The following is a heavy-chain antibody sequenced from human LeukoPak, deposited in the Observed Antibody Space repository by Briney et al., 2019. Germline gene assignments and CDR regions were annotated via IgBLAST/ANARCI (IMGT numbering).Heavy chain of an antibody. CDR1: GFTFSSYG. CDR2: IWYDESNK. J-gene: IGHJ4*02. V-gene: IGHV3-33*01. CDR3: ARDRIIVVPDYYFDY. Sequence: GGPLRLSCAASGFTFSSYGMHWVRQAPGKGLEWVAVIWYDESNKFYADSVKGRFTISRDNSKNTLYLQMNSLRAVDTAVYYCARDRIIVVPDYYFDYWGQGTLVTVSS. D-gene: IGHD3-22*01.